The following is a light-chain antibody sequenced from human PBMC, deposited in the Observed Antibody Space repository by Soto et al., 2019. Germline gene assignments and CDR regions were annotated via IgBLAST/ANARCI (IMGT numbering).Light chain of an antibody. V-gene: IGKV1-33*01. CDR2: AVS. CDR3: QQHDGRPTMT. J-gene: IGKJ5*01. CDR1: QDIDNS. Sequence: IQLTQSPSSLSASVGETVTITCRASQDIDNSLNWYQHKPGKAPKLLVYAVSFLETGVPSRFSGRGSVTVFSLTINGLQSDDFATYYCQQHDGRPTMTFGQGTRLDSK.